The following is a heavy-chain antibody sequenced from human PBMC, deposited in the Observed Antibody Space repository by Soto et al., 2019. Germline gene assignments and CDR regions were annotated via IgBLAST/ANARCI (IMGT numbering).Heavy chain of an antibody. J-gene: IGHJ6*02. D-gene: IGHD2-2*01. V-gene: IGHV5-10-1*01. Sequence: LGESLKISCKGSGYSFTSYWISWVRQMPGKGLEWMGRIDPSDSYTNYSPSFQGHVTISADKSISTAYLQWSSLKASDTAMYYCGVDFFVVPGNSYYYYLMDVWGQGTTVTVSS. CDR2: IDPSDSYT. CDR1: GYSFTSYW. CDR3: GVDFFVVPGNSYYYYLMDV.